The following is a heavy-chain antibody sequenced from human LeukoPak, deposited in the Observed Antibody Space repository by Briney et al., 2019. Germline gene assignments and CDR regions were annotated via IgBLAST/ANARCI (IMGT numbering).Heavy chain of an antibody. V-gene: IGHV3-48*03. CDR3: ARSLQGRFDI. CDR1: GFTFSTYE. D-gene: IGHD3-10*01. Sequence: PGGSLRLSCAASGFTFSTYEMNWVRQAPGKGLEWASFITSSGSNIYYADSVKGRFTISRDNAKSSLYLQMNSLRAGDTAIYYCARSLQGRFDIWGQGTMVTVSS. J-gene: IGHJ3*02. CDR2: ITSSGSNI.